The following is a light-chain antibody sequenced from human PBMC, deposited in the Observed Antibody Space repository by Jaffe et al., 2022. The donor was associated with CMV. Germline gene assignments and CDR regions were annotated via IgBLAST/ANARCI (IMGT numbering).Light chain of an antibody. V-gene: IGLV1-44*01. J-gene: IGLJ2*01. CDR2: GDY. CDR3: AAWDDSLHGLVV. Sequence: QSVLTQPPSASGAPGQRVTISCSGGGSNIGTNAVNWYQQLPGTAPRLLIYGDYQRPSGVPDRFSGSRSGSSASLAISGLQSEDEAHYFCAAWDDSLHGLVVFGGGTKLTVL. CDR1: GSNIGTNA.